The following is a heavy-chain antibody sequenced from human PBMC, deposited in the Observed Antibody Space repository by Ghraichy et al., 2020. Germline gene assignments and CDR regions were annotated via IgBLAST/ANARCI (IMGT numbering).Heavy chain of an antibody. CDR3: AKRSSNYCSGGSCYSGFRYYYYMDV. D-gene: IGHD2-15*01. CDR2: ISGSGGST. Sequence: GGSLRLSCAASGFTFSSYAMSWVRQAPGKGLEWVSAISGSGGSTYYADSVKGRFTISRDNSKNTLYLQMNSLRAEDTAVYYCAKRSSNYCSGGSCYSGFRYYYYMDVWGKGTTVTVSS. CDR1: GFTFSSYA. J-gene: IGHJ6*03. V-gene: IGHV3-23*01.